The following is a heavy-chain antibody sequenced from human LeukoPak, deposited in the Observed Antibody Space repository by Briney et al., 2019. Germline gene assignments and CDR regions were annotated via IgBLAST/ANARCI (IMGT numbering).Heavy chain of an antibody. D-gene: IGHD3-22*01. J-gene: IGHJ5*01. V-gene: IGHV3-23*01. Sequence: GGSLRPSCAASGFTFSSYAMSWVRQAAGRGLEWVSAVSGSGTTTHNADSVEGRFSSSRDNSKNTLFLHRNSLRVDDTAVYYCAKGDDSSGRNWFDSWGQGTLVTVSS. CDR1: GFTFSSYA. CDR2: VSGSGTTT. CDR3: AKGDDSSGRNWFDS.